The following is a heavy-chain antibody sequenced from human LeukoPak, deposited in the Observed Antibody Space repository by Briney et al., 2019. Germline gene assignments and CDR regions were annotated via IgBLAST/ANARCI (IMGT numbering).Heavy chain of an antibody. V-gene: IGHV3-23*01. Sequence: GGSLRLSCAASGFTFSSYAMSWVRQAPGKGLEWVSTLSGSGGSTYYADSVKGRFTISRDNSKNTLYLQMNSLRAEDTAVYYCAKGPPGSYSIYDAFDIWGQGTMVTVSS. CDR3: AKGPPGSYSIYDAFDI. CDR1: GFTFSSYA. J-gene: IGHJ3*02. CDR2: LSGSGGST. D-gene: IGHD1-26*01.